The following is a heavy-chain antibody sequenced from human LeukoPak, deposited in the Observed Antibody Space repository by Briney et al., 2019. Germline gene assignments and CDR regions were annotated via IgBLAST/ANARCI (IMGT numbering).Heavy chain of an antibody. V-gene: IGHV6-1*01. J-gene: IGHJ3*01. Sequence: SQTLSHTCAISGDSVFTNSVAWNWIRQSPSRGLEWLGRTYYRSKWTIDYAVSVRSRITINPDTSKNQFSLQLNSVTPDDTALYYCARGKYSGFDLWGQGTMVTVSS. CDR3: ARGKYSGFDL. CDR2: TYYRSKWTI. CDR1: GDSVFTNSVA. D-gene: IGHD2-15*01.